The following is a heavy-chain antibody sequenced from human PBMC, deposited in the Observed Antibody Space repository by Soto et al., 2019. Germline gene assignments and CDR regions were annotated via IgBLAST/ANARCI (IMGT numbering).Heavy chain of an antibody. Sequence: ASVNFSCKVSGYTLTELSMHWVRQAPGKGLEWMGGFDPEDGETIYAQKFQGRVSMTEDPSTDTAYMELTSLRFEDTAVYFCAADRKIVGTIGAFDFWGQGTQVTVSS. J-gene: IGHJ4*02. CDR3: AADRKIVGTIGAFDF. D-gene: IGHD1-26*01. CDR1: GYTLTELS. CDR2: FDPEDGET. V-gene: IGHV1-24*01.